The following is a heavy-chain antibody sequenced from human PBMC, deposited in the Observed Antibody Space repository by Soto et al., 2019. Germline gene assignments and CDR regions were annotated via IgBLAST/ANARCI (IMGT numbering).Heavy chain of an antibody. Sequence: LRLSCAASGFTFSSYWMSWVRQAPGKGLEWVANIKQDGSEKYYVDSVKGRFTISRDNAKNSLYLQMNSLRAEDTAVYYCARETYYYDSSGPDAFDIWGQGTMVTVSS. CDR1: GFTFSSYW. J-gene: IGHJ3*02. CDR2: IKQDGSEK. V-gene: IGHV3-7*01. CDR3: ARETYYYDSSGPDAFDI. D-gene: IGHD3-22*01.